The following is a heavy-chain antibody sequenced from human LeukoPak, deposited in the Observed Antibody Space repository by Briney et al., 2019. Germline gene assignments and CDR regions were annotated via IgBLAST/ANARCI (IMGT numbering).Heavy chain of an antibody. J-gene: IGHJ4*02. CDR3: ARDHGGAVADAYYFDY. CDR1: GYTFTGYH. V-gene: IGHV1-2*02. D-gene: IGHD6-19*01. CDR2: INPNSGGT. Sequence: ASVKVSCKASGYTFTGYHMHWVRQAPGQGLEWMGWINPNSGGTNYAQKFQGRVTMTRDTSISTAYMELSRLRSDDTAVYYCARDHGGAVADAYYFDYWGQGTLVTVSS.